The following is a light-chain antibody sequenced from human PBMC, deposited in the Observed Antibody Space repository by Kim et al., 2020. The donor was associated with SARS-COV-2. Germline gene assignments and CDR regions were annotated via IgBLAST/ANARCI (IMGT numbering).Light chain of an antibody. V-gene: IGKV1-17*01. CDR2: GAS. Sequence: IQMTQSPSSLSASVGDRVTITCRASQGIRSDLGWYQQKPGRAPTRLIYGASTLESGVPSRFSGSGSGTEFTLTISSLQPEDFATYYCLQHHAYPRTFGQGTKVDIK. CDR1: QGIRSD. CDR3: LQHHAYPRT. J-gene: IGKJ1*01.